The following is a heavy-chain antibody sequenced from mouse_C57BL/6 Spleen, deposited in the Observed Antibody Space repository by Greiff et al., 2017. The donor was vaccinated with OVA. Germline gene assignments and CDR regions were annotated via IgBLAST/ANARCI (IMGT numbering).Heavy chain of an antibody. V-gene: IGHV1-7*01. J-gene: IGHJ3*01. CDR2: INPSSGYT. CDR3: ARSRADDYSWFAY. D-gene: IGHD2-3*01. Sequence: VQLQQSGAELAKPGASVKLSCKASGYTFTSYWMHWVKQRPGQGLEWIGYINPSSGYTKYNQKFKDKATLTADKSSSTAYMQLSSLTYEDSAVYYCARSRADDYSWFAYWGQGTLVTVSA. CDR1: GYTFTSYW.